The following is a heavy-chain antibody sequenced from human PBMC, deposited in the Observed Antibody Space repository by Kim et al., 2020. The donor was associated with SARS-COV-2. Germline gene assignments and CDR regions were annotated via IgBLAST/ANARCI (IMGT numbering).Heavy chain of an antibody. D-gene: IGHD3-22*01. CDR2: IYHSGST. CDR1: GGSISSSNW. V-gene: IGHV4-4*02. J-gene: IGHJ3*02. CDR3: ARDGWTPSNSSGYYYVSAFDI. Sequence: SETLSLTCAVSGGSISSSNWWSWVRQPPGKGLEWIGEIYHSGSTNYNPSLKSRVTISVDKSKNQFSLKLSSVTAADTAVYYCARDGWTPSNSSGYYYVSAFDIWGQGTMVTVSS.